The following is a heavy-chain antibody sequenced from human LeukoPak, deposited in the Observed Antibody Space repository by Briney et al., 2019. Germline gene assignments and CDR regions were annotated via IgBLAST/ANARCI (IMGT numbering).Heavy chain of an antibody. Sequence: TGGSLRLSCAASGFTFSNYWMSWVRQTPGKGLEWVANIKQDGSEKYYVDSVKGRFTISRDNAKNSLYLQMNSLRAEDTALYYCASGRQLGYWGQGTLVTVSS. CDR3: ASGRQLGY. CDR2: IKQDGSEK. V-gene: IGHV3-7*01. D-gene: IGHD3-16*01. J-gene: IGHJ4*02. CDR1: GFTFSNYW.